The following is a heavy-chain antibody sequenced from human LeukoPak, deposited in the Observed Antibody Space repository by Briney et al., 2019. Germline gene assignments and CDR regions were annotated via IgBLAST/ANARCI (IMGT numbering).Heavy chain of an antibody. CDR1: GGSIIGHY. Sequence: SETLSLTCAVSGGSIIGHYWSWIRQPPGGGLEWIGYIYSSGSTIYNPSLKRRVTISVDTSNNQFSLKLNSVTAADTAMYFCARRVAGYPNNWIDPWGQGTLVTVSS. V-gene: IGHV4-59*11. CDR3: ARRVAGYPNNWIDP. D-gene: IGHD6-19*01. CDR2: IYSSGST. J-gene: IGHJ5*02.